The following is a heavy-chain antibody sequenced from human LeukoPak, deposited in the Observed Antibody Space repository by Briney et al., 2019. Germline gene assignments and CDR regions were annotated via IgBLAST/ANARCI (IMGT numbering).Heavy chain of an antibody. CDR1: GGSVSSGSYY. J-gene: IGHJ4*02. Sequence: SETPSLTCTVSGGSVSSGSYYWSWIRQPPGKGLEWTGYIYYSGSTNYNPSLKSRVTISVDTSKNQFSLKLSSVAAADTAVYYCARSSGGDVVVVAATHFDYWGQGTLVTVSS. CDR3: ARSSGGDVVVVAATHFDY. CDR2: IYYSGST. V-gene: IGHV4-61*01. D-gene: IGHD2-15*01.